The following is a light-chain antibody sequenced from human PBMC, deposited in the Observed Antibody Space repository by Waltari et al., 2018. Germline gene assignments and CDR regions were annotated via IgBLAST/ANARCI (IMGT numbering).Light chain of an antibody. CDR3: QQLNTYPLT. CDR1: QGISSY. V-gene: IGKV1-9*01. J-gene: IGKJ3*01. CDR2: AAS. Sequence: IQLTQSPSSLSASVGDRVTITYRASQGISSYLAWYQQKPGKAPKLLIYAASTLQSGVPSRFSGSGSGTGFTLTISSLQPEDFATYYCQQLNTYPLTFGPGTKVDIK.